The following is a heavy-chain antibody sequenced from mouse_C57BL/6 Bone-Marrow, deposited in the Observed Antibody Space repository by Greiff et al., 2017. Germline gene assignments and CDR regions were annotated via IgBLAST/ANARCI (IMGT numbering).Heavy chain of an antibody. V-gene: IGHV1-72*01. Sequence: VQLQQPGAELVKPGASVKLSCKASGYTFTSYWMHWVKQRPGRGLEWIGRIDPNSGGTKYNEKFKSKATLTVDKPSSTAYMQLSSLTSEDSAGYYCARSESKNAMDYWGQGTSVTVSS. J-gene: IGHJ4*01. CDR2: IDPNSGGT. CDR3: ARSESKNAMDY. D-gene: IGHD2-5*01. CDR1: GYTFTSYW.